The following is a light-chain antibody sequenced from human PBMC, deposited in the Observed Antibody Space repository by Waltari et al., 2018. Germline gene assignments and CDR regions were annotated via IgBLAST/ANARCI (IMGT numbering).Light chain of an antibody. V-gene: IGLV1-44*01. CDR1: SSNIGSNT. CDR2: SNN. CDR3: AAWDDSLNGVV. Sequence: QSVLTHPTSASGTPGQRVTISCSGTSSNIGSNTLHWYQPLPGTAPKLLIYSNNQRPSGVPVRFSGSKSGTSASLAISGLQSEDEADYYCAAWDDSLNGVVFGGGTKLTVL. J-gene: IGLJ2*01.